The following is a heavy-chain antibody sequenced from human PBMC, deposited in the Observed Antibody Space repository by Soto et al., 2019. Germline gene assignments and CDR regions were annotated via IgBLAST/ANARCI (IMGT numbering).Heavy chain of an antibody. V-gene: IGHV3-23*01. J-gene: IGHJ5*02. CDR2: ISGSGGST. CDR1: GFTFSSYA. D-gene: IGHD3-16*02. Sequence: GGSLRLSCAASGFTFSSYAMSWVRQAPGKGLEWVSAISGSGGSTYYADSVKGRFTISRDNSKNTLYLQMNSLRAEDTAVYYCAKDDSNYDYIWGSYLGWFDPWGQGTLVTVSS. CDR3: AKDDSNYDYIWGSYLGWFDP.